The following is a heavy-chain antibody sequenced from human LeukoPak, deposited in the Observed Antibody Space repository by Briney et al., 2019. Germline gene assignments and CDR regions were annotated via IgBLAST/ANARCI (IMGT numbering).Heavy chain of an antibody. CDR2: ISTYNGDT. J-gene: IGHJ4*02. V-gene: IGHV1-18*01. CDR1: GYDFRRYA. Sequence: ASVKVSCKTSGYDFRRYAISWVRQAPGQGLEWMGWISTYNGDTKYGQKFQSRVTMTTDTSTSTAYMELRSLRSDDTAVYYCARDPSNTSGWYIYFDYWGQGTLVTVSS. CDR3: ARDPSNTSGWYIYFDY. D-gene: IGHD6-19*01.